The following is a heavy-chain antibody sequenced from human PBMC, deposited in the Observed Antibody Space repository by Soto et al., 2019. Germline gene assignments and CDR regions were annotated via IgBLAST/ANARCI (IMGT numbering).Heavy chain of an antibody. J-gene: IGHJ6*02. D-gene: IGHD3-3*01. CDR1: GGSISSSRYY. Sequence: SETLSLTCTVSGGSISSSRYYWGWIRQPPGKGLEWVGSVYYMGATYYNPSLRSRVTISVDMAKNQFSLNLNSVTVADTAVYYCARHLLGFFPNAMDVWGQGTSVT. V-gene: IGHV4-39*01. CDR3: ARHLLGFFPNAMDV. CDR2: VYYMGAT.